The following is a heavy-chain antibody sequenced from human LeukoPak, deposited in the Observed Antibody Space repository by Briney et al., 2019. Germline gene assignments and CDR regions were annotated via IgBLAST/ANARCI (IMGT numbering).Heavy chain of an antibody. Sequence: GGSLRLSCAASGFIVSDNYMSWVRQAPGKGLEWISTVYSGGLTYYADPVKGRFTISRDNSKNTLYLQMSSLRAEDTAVYYCVRDRWPGLGDFWGQGTTVTVSS. D-gene: IGHD6-19*01. CDR3: VRDRWPGLGDF. CDR2: VYSGGLT. J-gene: IGHJ6*02. V-gene: IGHV3-66*01. CDR1: GFIVSDNY.